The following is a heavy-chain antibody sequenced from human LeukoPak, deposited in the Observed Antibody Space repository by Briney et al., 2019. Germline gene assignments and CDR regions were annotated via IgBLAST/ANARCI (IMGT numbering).Heavy chain of an antibody. D-gene: IGHD6-19*01. Sequence: PSETLSLTCTVSGGSISSSSYYWGWVRQPPGKGLEWIGSIYYSRSTYYNPSLKSRVTISVDTSKNQFSLKLSSVTAADTAVYYCARDMSAAVAGHLDYWGQGTLVTVSS. CDR3: ARDMSAAVAGHLDY. J-gene: IGHJ4*02. CDR1: GGSISSSSYY. V-gene: IGHV4-39*07. CDR2: IYYSRST.